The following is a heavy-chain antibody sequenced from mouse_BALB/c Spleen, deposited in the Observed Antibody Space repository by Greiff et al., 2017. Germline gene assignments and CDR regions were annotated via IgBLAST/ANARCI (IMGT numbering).Heavy chain of an antibody. CDR1: GYTFTDYA. CDR3: ARGRLITTVADFDY. Sequence: VQLQQSGAELVRPGVSVKISCKGSGYTFTDYAMHWVKQSHAKSLEWIGVISTYYGDASYNQKFKGKATMTVDKSSSTAYMELARLTSEDSANYYWARGRLITTVADFDYWGQGTTLTVSS. V-gene: IGHV1S137*01. D-gene: IGHD1-1*01. J-gene: IGHJ2*01. CDR2: ISTYYGDA.